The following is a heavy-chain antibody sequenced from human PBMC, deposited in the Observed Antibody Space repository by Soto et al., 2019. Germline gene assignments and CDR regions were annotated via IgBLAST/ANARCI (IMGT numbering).Heavy chain of an antibody. CDR3: ARDQPQYYYDSSGYFDY. D-gene: IGHD3-22*01. CDR1: GYTFTSYG. Sequence: QVQLVQSGAEVKKPGASVKVSCKASGYTFTSYGISWVRQAPGQGLEWMGWISAYNGNTNYAQKLRGRATMTTDTSTSTGYMELRSLRSDDTAVYYCARDQPQYYYDSSGYFDYWGQGTLVTVSS. CDR2: ISAYNGNT. J-gene: IGHJ4*02. V-gene: IGHV1-18*01.